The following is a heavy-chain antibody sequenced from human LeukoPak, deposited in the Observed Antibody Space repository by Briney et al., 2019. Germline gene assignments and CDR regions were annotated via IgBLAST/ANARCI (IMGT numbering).Heavy chain of an antibody. D-gene: IGHD4-23*01. CDR1: GFTFSSYG. CDR2: ISYDGSSK. Sequence: GGSLRLSCAASGFTFSSYGMHWVRQAPGKGLEWVAVISYDGSSKYYADSVKGRFTISRDNSKNTLYLQMNSLRAVDTAVYYCAKDQTPPLHWGQGTLVTVSS. J-gene: IGHJ1*01. V-gene: IGHV3-30*18. CDR3: AKDQTPPLH.